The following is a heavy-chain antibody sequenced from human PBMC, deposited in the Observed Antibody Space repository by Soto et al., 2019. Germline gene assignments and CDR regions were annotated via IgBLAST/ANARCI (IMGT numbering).Heavy chain of an antibody. J-gene: IGHJ4*02. Sequence: AGGSLRLSCAASGFTFSNAWMSWVRQAPGKGLEWVGRIKSKTDGGTTDYAAPVKGRFTISRDDSKNTLYLQMNSLKTEDTAVYYCTTEDVIAVAGNDYWGQGTLVTVSS. CDR1: GFTFSNAW. V-gene: IGHV3-15*01. CDR3: TTEDVIAVAGNDY. D-gene: IGHD6-19*01. CDR2: IKSKTDGGTT.